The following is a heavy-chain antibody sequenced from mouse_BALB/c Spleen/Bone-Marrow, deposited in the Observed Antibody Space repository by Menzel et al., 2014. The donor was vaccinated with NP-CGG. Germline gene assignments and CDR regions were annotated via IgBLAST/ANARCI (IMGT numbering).Heavy chain of an antibody. V-gene: IGHV2-9*02. CDR1: GFSLTSYG. CDR2: IWAGGST. J-gene: IGHJ3*01. CDR3: ASMITTAWFAY. Sequence: VQVVESGPGLVAPSQRLSITCTVSGFSLTSYGVHWVRQPPGKGLEWLGVIWAGGSTNYNSALMSRLSISKDNSKSQVFLKMNSLQTDDTAMYYCASMITTAWFAYWGQGTLVTVSA. D-gene: IGHD2-4*01.